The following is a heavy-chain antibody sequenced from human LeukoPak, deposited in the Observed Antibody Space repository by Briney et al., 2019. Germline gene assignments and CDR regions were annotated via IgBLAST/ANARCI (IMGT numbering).Heavy chain of an antibody. CDR2: IWYDGSNK. Sequence: GRSLRLSCAASGFTFSSYGMHWVRQAPGKGLEWVAVIWYDGSNKYYADSVKGRFTISRDNSKNTLYLQMNSLRAEDTAVYYCVRGPPTRGYYFDYWGQGTLVTVSS. CDR1: GFTFSSYG. V-gene: IGHV3-33*01. J-gene: IGHJ4*02. CDR3: VRGPPTRGYYFDY.